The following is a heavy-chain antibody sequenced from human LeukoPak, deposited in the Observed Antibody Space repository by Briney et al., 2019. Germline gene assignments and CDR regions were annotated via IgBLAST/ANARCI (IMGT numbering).Heavy chain of an antibody. CDR1: GFTFSTYS. V-gene: IGHV3-21*04. CDR2: ISDSSSYA. D-gene: IGHD3-16*01. CDR3: ARDREEKARTGGMDV. J-gene: IGHJ6*02. Sequence: PGGSLRLSCAASGFTFSTYSMNWVRQAPGKGLEWVSYISDSSSYAYYADSVKGRFTISRDNAENSLYLQMNSLRAEDTAIYYCARDREEKARTGGMDVWGQGTTVIVSS.